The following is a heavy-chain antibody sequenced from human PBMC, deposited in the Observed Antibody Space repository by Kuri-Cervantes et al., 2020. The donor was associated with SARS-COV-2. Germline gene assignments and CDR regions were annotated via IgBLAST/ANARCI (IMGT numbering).Heavy chain of an antibody. V-gene: IGHV4-39*01. CDR3: GRQASDWHIDY. CDR1: GGSNSSSSYY. Sequence: GSLRLSCTVSGGSNSSSSYYWGWIRQPPGKGLEWIVSIYFSGSTYYTPSLKSRVTISVDTSKNQFSLKLTSVTATDTAVYYCGRQASDWHIDYWGQGTLVTVSS. CDR2: IYFSGST. J-gene: IGHJ4*02. D-gene: IGHD3-9*01.